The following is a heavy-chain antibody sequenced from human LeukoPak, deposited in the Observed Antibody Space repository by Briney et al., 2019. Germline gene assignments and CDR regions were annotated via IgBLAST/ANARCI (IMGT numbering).Heavy chain of an antibody. Sequence: PSETLSLTCTVSGSSVSSSNHVWGWVRQPPGKGLEWIGSIYYGVSASCNPSLKSRVTILIDTSKNQFSLKVNSVTAADTAVYYCARTYQSTVPGIAGAGTFDYWGQGILVTVSS. J-gene: IGHJ4*02. D-gene: IGHD6-13*01. CDR1: GSSVSSSNHV. CDR3: ARTYQSTVPGIAGAGTFDY. CDR2: IYYGVSA. V-gene: IGHV4-39*07.